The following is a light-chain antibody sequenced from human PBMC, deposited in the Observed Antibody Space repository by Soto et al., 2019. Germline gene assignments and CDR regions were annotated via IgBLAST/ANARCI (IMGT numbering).Light chain of an antibody. CDR2: WAS. Sequence: DIQMTHSPSTLPASVGDIVTITCRASQSISNWLAWYQQKPGQPPKLLIYWASTRESGVPDRFSGSGSGTDFTLTISSLQAEDVAVYYCQQYYITPLTFGGGTKVDIK. CDR3: QQYYITPLT. CDR1: QSISNW. V-gene: IGKV4-1*01. J-gene: IGKJ4*01.